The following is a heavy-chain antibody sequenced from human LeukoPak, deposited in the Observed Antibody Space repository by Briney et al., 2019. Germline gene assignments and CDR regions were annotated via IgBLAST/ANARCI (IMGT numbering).Heavy chain of an antibody. CDR2: IYSGGTT. CDR3: ARDDGYCSGGSCYYFDY. V-gene: IGHV3-53*01. J-gene: IGHJ4*02. D-gene: IGHD2-15*01. CDR1: GFTVSSNY. Sequence: PGGSLRLSCAASGFTVSSNYMSWVRQAPGKGLEWVSVIYSGGTTYYADPVRGRFTISRDNSKNTLYLQMNSLRDEDTAVYYCARDDGYCSGGSCYYFDYWGQGTLVTVSS.